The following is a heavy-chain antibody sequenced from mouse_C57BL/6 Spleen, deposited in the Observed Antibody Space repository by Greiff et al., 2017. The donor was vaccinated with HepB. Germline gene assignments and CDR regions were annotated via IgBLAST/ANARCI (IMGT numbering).Heavy chain of an antibody. V-gene: IGHV6-3*01. CDR2: IRLKSDNYAT. D-gene: IGHD1-1*02. J-gene: IGHJ2*01. Sequence: EVQLVESGGGLVQPGGSMKLSCVASGFTFSNYWMNWVRQSPEKGLEWVAQIRLKSDNYATHYAESVKGRFTISRDDSKSSVYLQMNNLRADDTGIYYCTTWYYFDYWGQGTTLTVSS. CDR3: TTWYYFDY. CDR1: GFTFSNYW.